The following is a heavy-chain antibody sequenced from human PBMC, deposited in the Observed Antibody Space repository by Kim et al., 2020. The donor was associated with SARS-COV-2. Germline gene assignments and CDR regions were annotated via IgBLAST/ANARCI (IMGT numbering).Heavy chain of an antibody. CDR3: ARVSSGSYSVHYYYYMDV. Sequence: SETLSLTCAVSGGSISSGGYSWSWIRQPPGKGLEWIGYIYHSGSTYYNPSLKSRVTISVDRSKNQFSLKLSSVTAADTAVYYCARVSSGSYSVHYYYYMDVWGKGTTVTVSS. CDR1: GGSISSGGYS. J-gene: IGHJ6*03. V-gene: IGHV4-30-2*01. D-gene: IGHD3-10*01. CDR2: IYHSGST.